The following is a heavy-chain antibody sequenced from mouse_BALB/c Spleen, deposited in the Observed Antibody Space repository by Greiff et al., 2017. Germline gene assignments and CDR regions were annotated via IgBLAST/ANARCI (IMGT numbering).Heavy chain of an antibody. Sequence: EVKLMESGGGLVQPGGSRKLSCAASGFTFSDYGMAWVRQAPGKGPEWVAFISNLAYSIYYADTVTGRFTISRENAKNTLYLEMSSLRSEDTAMYYCAREGYYGSRRGWYFDVWGAGTTVTVSS. CDR2: ISNLAYSI. CDR1: GFTFSDYG. V-gene: IGHV5-15*02. CDR3: AREGYYGSRRGWYFDV. D-gene: IGHD1-1*01. J-gene: IGHJ1*01.